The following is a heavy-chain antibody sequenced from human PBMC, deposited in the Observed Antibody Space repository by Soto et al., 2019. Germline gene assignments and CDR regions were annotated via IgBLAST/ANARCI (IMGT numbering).Heavy chain of an antibody. CDR3: AKDHLETTVTTPSY. Sequence: QVQVVESGGGVVQPGRSLRLSCAASGFTFSIYGMHWVRQAPGKWLEWVAVISYDGNNKYYADSVKGRFTISRDNSKNTLSLQMNSLRAEDTAVYYCAKDHLETTVTTPSYWGQGTLVTVSS. CDR1: GFTFSIYG. V-gene: IGHV3-30*18. D-gene: IGHD4-17*01. CDR2: ISYDGNNK. J-gene: IGHJ4*02.